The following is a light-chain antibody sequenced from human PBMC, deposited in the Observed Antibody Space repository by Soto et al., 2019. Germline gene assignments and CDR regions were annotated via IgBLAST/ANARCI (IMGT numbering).Light chain of an antibody. J-gene: IGLJ1*01. V-gene: IGLV2-14*03. CDR2: HVT. CDR1: SIDVGDYNS. CDR3: SSYSHSPPSYV. Sequence: QSVLTQPASVSGSPGQSITISCTGSSIDVGDYNSVSWYQQHSGKAPKVMNYHVTIRASGVSNRFSGSKSGNTASLTISGLQAEDEADYYCSSYSHSPPSYVFGTGTKVTVL.